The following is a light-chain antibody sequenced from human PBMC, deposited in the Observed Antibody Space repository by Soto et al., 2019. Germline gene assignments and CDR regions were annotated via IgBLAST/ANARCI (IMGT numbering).Light chain of an antibody. J-gene: IGKJ5*01. CDR2: GAS. CDR3: QQYGSSST. CDR1: QSVSTSY. V-gene: IGKV3-20*01. Sequence: EILLTQSPGTLSLSPRERATLSCRASQSVSTSYLAWYQQKPGQAPRLLIYGASSRPTGIPDRFSGSGSGTDFTLTIRRLEPEVFAVYYCQQYGSSSTFGQGTRLEIK.